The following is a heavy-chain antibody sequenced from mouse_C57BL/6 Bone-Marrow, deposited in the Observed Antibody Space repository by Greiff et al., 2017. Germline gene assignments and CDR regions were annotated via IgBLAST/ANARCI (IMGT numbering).Heavy chain of an antibody. CDR1: GYTFTSYW. CDR2: INPSNGGT. Sequence: QVQLQQPGTELVKPGASVKLSCKASGYTFTSYWMHWVKQRPGQGLEWIGNINPSNGGTNYNEKFKSKATLTVDKSSSTAYMQRSSLTSEDSAVYYCARGLTGFDYFDYWGQGTTLTVSS. J-gene: IGHJ2*01. D-gene: IGHD4-1*01. CDR3: ARGLTGFDYFDY. V-gene: IGHV1-53*01.